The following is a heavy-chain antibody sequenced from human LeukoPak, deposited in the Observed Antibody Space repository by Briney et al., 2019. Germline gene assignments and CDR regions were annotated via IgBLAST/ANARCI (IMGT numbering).Heavy chain of an antibody. Sequence: GGSLRLSCEASGFTFNSYAMHWVRQAPGKGLEWVSLISGDGGTTYYADSVQGRFIISRDNSKNSLHLQMNSLKTEDIALYYCARDHVYGGADYWGQGTLVTVSS. CDR2: ISGDGGTT. CDR1: GFTFNSYA. V-gene: IGHV3-43*02. CDR3: ARDHVYGGADY. J-gene: IGHJ4*02. D-gene: IGHD4-23*01.